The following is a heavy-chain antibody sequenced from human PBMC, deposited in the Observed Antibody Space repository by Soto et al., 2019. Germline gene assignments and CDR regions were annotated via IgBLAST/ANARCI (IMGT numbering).Heavy chain of an antibody. CDR1: GFTFSSYA. D-gene: IGHD2-2*01. Sequence: QVQLVESGGGVVQPGRSPRLSCAASGFTFSSYAMHWVRQAPGKGLEWVAVISYDGSNKYYADSVKGRFTISRDNSKNTLYLQMNSLRAEDTAVYYCARGGRYCSSTSCSFDYWGQGTLVTVSS. J-gene: IGHJ4*02. CDR2: ISYDGSNK. V-gene: IGHV3-30-3*01. CDR3: ARGGRYCSSTSCSFDY.